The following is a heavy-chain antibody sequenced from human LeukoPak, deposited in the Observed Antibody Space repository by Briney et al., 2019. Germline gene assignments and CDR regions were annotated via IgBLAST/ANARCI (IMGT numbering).Heavy chain of an antibody. CDR1: GFTFSSYG. V-gene: IGHV3-33*06. D-gene: IGHD3-3*01. Sequence: PGRSLRLSCAASGFTFSSYGMHWVRQAPGKGLEWVAVIWYDGSNKYYADSVKGRFTISRGNSKNTLYLQMNSLRAEDTAVYYCAKDKFDFWSAYRANWFDPWGQGTLVTVSS. J-gene: IGHJ5*02. CDR2: IWYDGSNK. CDR3: AKDKFDFWSAYRANWFDP.